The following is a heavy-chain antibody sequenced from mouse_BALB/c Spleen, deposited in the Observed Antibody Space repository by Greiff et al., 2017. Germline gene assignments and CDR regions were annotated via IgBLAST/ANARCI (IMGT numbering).Heavy chain of an antibody. D-gene: IGHD2-3*01. V-gene: IGHV1-69*02. J-gene: IGHJ3*01. CDR2: IYPSDSYT. CDR1: GYTFTSYW. CDR3: TRSGRLLQFAY. Sequence: VQLQQPGAELVRPGASVKLSCKASGYTFTSYWINWVKQRPGQGLEWIGNIYPSDSYTNYNQKFKDKATLTVDKSSSTAYMQLSSPTSEDSAVYYCTRSGRLLQFAYWGQGTLVTVSA.